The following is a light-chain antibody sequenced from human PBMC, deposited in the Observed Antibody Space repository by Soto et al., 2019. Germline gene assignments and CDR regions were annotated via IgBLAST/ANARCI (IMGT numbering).Light chain of an antibody. CDR3: QTWGTGIQV. J-gene: IGLJ3*02. CDR1: SGHSTYA. Sequence: QSVLTQSPSASASLGASVKLTCTLSSGHSTYAIAWHQQQPEKGPRYLMKLNSDGSHSKGDGIPDRFSGSSSGAVRYLTISSLQSEDEADYYCQTWGTGIQVFVGGTKLTVL. V-gene: IGLV4-69*01. CDR2: LNSDGSH.